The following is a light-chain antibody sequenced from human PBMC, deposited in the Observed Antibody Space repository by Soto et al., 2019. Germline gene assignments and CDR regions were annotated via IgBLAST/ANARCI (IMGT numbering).Light chain of an antibody. CDR1: KRVRAT. V-gene: IGKV3-15*01. CDR3: QQYNNWPPDRT. J-gene: IGKJ1*01. CDR2: GAS. Sequence: EIGRTQPPPPLSWSQGKRAPPSSRASKRVRATLPWYQQKPGQAPRLLIYGASTRATGIPARFSGSGSGTEFTLTISSLQSEDFAIYFCQQYNNWPPDRTFGQGTKVEIK.